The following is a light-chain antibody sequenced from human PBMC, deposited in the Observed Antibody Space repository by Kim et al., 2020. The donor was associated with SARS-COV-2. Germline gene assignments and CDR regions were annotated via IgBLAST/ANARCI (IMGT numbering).Light chain of an antibody. CDR2: LNSDGSH. J-gene: IGLJ2*01. CDR1: SGHSRYA. V-gene: IGLV4-69*01. CDR3: QTWVTGIQV. Sequence: QLVLTQSPSASASLGASVKLTCTLSSGHSRYAVTWHQQQPGKGPRYLMKLNSDGSHSKGGGIPDRFSGSSSGTARYLTISSLVSEDEADYYCQTWVTGIQVFGGGTQLTVL.